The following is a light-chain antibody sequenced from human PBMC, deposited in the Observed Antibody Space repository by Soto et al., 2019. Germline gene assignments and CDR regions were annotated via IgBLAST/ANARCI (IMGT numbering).Light chain of an antibody. V-gene: IGKV3-20*01. CDR1: QSVSGSN. J-gene: IGKJ4*01. CDR3: QQYGSSII. Sequence: IVLTQSPGTLSLSPGERATLSCRASQSVSGSNLAWYQQKPGQAPRLLIDGASNRATGIPDRFSGSGSGTDFTLTISRLEPEDFAVYYCQQYGSSIIFGGGTKVEI. CDR2: GAS.